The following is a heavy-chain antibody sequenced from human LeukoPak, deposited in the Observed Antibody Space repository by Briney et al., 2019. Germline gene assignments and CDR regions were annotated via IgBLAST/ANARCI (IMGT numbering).Heavy chain of an antibody. CDR2: IYYSGST. Sequence: SETLSLTCTVSGGSISSGDYYWSWIRQPPGMGLEWIGYIYYSGSTYYNPSLKSRVTISVDTSKNQFSLKLSSVTAADTAVYYCARDHSKGYYYYGMDVWGQGTTVTVSS. D-gene: IGHD4-11*01. V-gene: IGHV4-30-4*01. CDR1: GGSISSGDYY. CDR3: ARDHSKGYYYYGMDV. J-gene: IGHJ6*02.